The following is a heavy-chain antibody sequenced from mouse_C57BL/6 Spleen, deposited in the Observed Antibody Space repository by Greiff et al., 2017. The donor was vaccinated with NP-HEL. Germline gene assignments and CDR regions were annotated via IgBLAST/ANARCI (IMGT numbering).Heavy chain of an antibody. CDR1: GYTFTDYE. CDR3: TRSDYSNYFDY. CDR2: IDPETGGT. D-gene: IGHD2-5*01. V-gene: IGHV1-15*01. Sequence: VQLQQSGAELVRPGASVTLSCKASGYTFTDYEMHWVKQTPVHGLEWIGAIDPETGGTAYNQKFKGKARLTADKSSSTAYMELRSLTSEDSAVYYCTRSDYSNYFDYWGQGTTLTVSS. J-gene: IGHJ2*01.